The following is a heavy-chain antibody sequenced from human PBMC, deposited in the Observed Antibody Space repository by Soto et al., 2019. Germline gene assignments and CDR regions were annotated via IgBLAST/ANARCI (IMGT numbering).Heavy chain of an antibody. Sequence: QQQLQESGPGLVKPSQTLSLTCTVSGGSMNSHDYYWSWIRQPPGKGLEWIGYIHNSGSTYYNPSLKSRLTISADMSKNQFSVRLNSVTAADTALYFCARGEVRGPFDIWGQGTKVTVSS. CDR3: ARGEVRGPFDI. J-gene: IGHJ3*02. D-gene: IGHD3-10*01. CDR2: IHNSGST. V-gene: IGHV4-30-4*01. CDR1: GGSMNSHDYY.